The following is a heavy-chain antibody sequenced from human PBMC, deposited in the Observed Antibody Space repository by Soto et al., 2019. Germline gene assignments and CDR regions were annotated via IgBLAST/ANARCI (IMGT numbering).Heavy chain of an antibody. Sequence: SVKVSCKASGGTFSSYAISWVRQAPGQGLEWMGGIIPIFGTANYAQKFQGRVTITADESTSTAYMELSSLRSEDTAVYYCARTLGPPYYDSSGYDDDFDYWGQGTLVTVSS. CDR2: IIPIFGTA. D-gene: IGHD3-22*01. CDR3: ARTLGPPYYDSSGYDDDFDY. J-gene: IGHJ4*02. CDR1: GGTFSSYA. V-gene: IGHV1-69*13.